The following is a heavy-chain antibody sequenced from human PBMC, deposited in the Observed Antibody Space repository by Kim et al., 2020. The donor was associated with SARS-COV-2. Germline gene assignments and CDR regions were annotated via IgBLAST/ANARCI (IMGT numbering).Heavy chain of an antibody. Sequence: GGSLRLSCVASGFSSRNYWLSWVRKAPGKGLEWVAMIKKDGSEKYYVDSMKGRLIISRDNAKNSMYLQMNSLRAEDTAVYYCASLHTATFWGSSDWGQGTLVTVSS. CDR1: GFSSRNYW. CDR3: ASLHTATFWGSSD. D-gene: IGHD3-16*01. CDR2: IKKDGSEK. V-gene: IGHV3-7*03. J-gene: IGHJ4*02.